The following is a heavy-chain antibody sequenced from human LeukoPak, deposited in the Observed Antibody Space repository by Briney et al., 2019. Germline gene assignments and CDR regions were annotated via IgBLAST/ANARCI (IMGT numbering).Heavy chain of an antibody. CDR3: ARRKMATKKIDAFDI. V-gene: IGHV4-30-4*01. CDR1: GGSISSGDYY. CDR2: IYYSGST. J-gene: IGHJ3*02. D-gene: IGHD5-24*01. Sequence: SETLSLTCTVSGGSISSGDYYWSWIRQPPGKGLEWIGYIYYSGSTYYNPSLKSRATISVDTSKNQFSLKLSSVTAADTAVYYCARRKMATKKIDAFDIWGQGTMVTVSS.